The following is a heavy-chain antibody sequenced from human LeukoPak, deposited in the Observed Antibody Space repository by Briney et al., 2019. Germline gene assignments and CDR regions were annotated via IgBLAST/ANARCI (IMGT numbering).Heavy chain of an antibody. D-gene: IGHD3-3*01. CDR3: ATQIDSDFWSGYYGY. Sequence: GGSLRLSCAASGFTFSSYAMSWVRQAPGKELEWVSVISGTGDTTYYADSVKGRFTISRDNSKNTLYLQMNSLRAEDTAVYYCATQIDSDFWSGYYGYWGQGTLVTVSS. CDR1: GFTFSSYA. CDR2: ISGTGDTT. J-gene: IGHJ4*02. V-gene: IGHV3-23*01.